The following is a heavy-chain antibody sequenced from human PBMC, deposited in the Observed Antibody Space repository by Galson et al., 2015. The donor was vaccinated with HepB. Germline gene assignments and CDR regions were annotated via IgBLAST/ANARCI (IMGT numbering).Heavy chain of an antibody. Sequence: SVKVSCKASGYIFGTYDINWVRQATGQGPQWMGWMHPNSGDTGYAQQFQGRVTMTANMSISTAYMELSSLKSDDTAVYYCARGPIFRYTHNWHPKNYFYYYYMDAWGEGTTVTVSS. CDR2: MHPNSGDT. CDR3: ARGPIFRYTHNWHPKNYFYYYYMDA. D-gene: IGHD1-20*01. V-gene: IGHV1-8*01. CDR1: GYIFGTYD. J-gene: IGHJ6*03.